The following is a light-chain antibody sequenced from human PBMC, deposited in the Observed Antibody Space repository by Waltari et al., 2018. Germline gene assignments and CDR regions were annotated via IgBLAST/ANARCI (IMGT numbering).Light chain of an antibody. CDR1: DIGDKR. J-gene: IGLJ2*01. CDR2: DDT. CDR3: QVWDSDGDYVV. V-gene: IGLV3-21*02. Sequence: SYVLTQPPSVSVAPGQTARITRGGSDIGDKRVHWYQHKPGQAPLLVVYDDTDRPSGVPGRISGSKSGYTATLSITRVEAGDEDGCDCQVWDSDGDYVVFGGGTKLIVL.